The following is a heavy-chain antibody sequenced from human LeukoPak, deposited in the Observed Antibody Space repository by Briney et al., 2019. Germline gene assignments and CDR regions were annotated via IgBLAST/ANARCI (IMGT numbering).Heavy chain of an antibody. Sequence: SETLSLTCTVSGGSISSYYWSWIRQPPGKGLEWIGYIYYSGSTNYNPSLKSRVTISVDTSKNQFSLKLSSVTAADTAVYYCARGSFAAVQTSCFDYWGQGTLVTVSS. CDR2: IYYSGST. J-gene: IGHJ4*02. CDR3: ARGSFAAVQTSCFDY. V-gene: IGHV4-59*01. D-gene: IGHD1-1*01. CDR1: GGSISSYY.